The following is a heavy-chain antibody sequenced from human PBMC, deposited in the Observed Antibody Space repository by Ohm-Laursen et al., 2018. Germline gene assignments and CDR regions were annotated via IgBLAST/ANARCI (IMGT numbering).Heavy chain of an antibody. V-gene: IGHV1-18*01. CDR1: GYTFTSYG. D-gene: IGHD2-15*01. J-gene: IGHJ4*02. Sequence: AASVKVSCKASGYTFTSYGISWVRQAPGQGLEWMGWISPYNGNRKYAQKVQGRVTMTTDISTSTAYMDLRSLRSDDTAVYFCARVDCSGGTCYSENDYWGQGTLVTVSS. CDR3: ARVDCSGGTCYSENDY. CDR2: ISPYNGNR.